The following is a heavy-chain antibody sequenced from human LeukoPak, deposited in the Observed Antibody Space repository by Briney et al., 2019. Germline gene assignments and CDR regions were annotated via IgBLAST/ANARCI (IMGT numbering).Heavy chain of an antibody. J-gene: IGHJ4*02. CDR1: GGSINSYY. CDR3: ANGYSSTWYYFDY. Sequence: SETLSLTCTVSGGSINSYYWSWIRQPPGKGLEWIGYIYYSGSTNYNPSLKSRVTISADTSKDQFYLKLASVTAADTAVYYCANGYSSTWYYFDYWGQGTLVTVSS. V-gene: IGHV4-59*01. D-gene: IGHD6-13*01. CDR2: IYYSGST.